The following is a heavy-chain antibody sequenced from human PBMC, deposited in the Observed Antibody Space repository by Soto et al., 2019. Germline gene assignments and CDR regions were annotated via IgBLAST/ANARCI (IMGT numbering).Heavy chain of an antibody. J-gene: IGHJ6*02. Sequence: QVQLQQWGAGLLKPSETLSLTCAVYGGSFSGYYWSWIRQPPGKGLEWIGEINHSGSTNYNPSLKSRVTISVDTSKNPFSLKLSSVTAADTAVYYCARDYYYYYGMDVWGQGTTVTVSS. V-gene: IGHV4-34*01. CDR3: ARDYYYYYGMDV. CDR1: GGSFSGYY. CDR2: INHSGST.